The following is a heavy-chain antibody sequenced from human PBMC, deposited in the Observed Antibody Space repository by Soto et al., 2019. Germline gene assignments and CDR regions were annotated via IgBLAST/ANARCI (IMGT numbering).Heavy chain of an antibody. CDR1: GGSVSSGSYY. CDR3: ARGNAGFDY. J-gene: IGHJ4*02. CDR2: IYYSGST. D-gene: IGHD1-1*01. V-gene: IGHV4-61*01. Sequence: SETLSLTCTVSGGSVSSGSYYWSWIRQPPGKGLEWIGYIYYSGSTNYNPSLKSRVTISVDTSKNQFSLKLSSVTAADTAVYYCARGNAGFDYWGQGTLVTVSS.